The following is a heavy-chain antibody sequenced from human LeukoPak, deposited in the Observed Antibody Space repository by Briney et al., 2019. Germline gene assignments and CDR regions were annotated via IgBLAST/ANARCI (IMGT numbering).Heavy chain of an antibody. CDR3: AREIAAAGNEWFDP. D-gene: IGHD6-13*01. CDR1: GFPFSSYW. J-gene: IGHJ5*02. CDR2: IKQDGSEK. V-gene: IGHV3-7*01. Sequence: GGSLRLSCAASGFPFSSYWMSWVRQAPGKGLEWVANIKQDGSEKYYVDSVKGRFPISRDNAKNSLYLQMNSLRAEDTAVYYCAREIAAAGNEWFDPWGQGTLVTVSS.